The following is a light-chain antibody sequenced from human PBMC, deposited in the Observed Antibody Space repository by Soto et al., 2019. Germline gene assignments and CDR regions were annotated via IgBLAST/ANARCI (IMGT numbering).Light chain of an antibody. J-gene: IGKJ1*01. V-gene: IGKV1-5*01. CDR2: DAS. Sequence: DIQMTQSPSTLSASVGERVTITCRASQRISSWLAWYQQKPGKAPKLLSYDASSLESGVPARFGGSGSGTEVTLTISSLQPDDLATYYCQQYNRAFGQGTKVEIK. CDR3: QQYNRA. CDR1: QRISSW.